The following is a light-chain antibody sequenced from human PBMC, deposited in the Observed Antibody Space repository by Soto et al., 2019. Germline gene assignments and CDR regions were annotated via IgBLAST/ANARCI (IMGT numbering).Light chain of an antibody. J-gene: IGLJ3*02. Sequence: QSALTQPASVSGSPGQSITISCTGTSSDVGGYNYVSWYQQHPGKAPKLMIYEVSNRPSGVSNRFSGSKSGNPASLTISGLQAEAEADYYCTSYPSSGTRVFGGGTRFTVL. V-gene: IGLV2-14*01. CDR3: TSYPSSGTRV. CDR2: EVS. CDR1: SSDVGGYNY.